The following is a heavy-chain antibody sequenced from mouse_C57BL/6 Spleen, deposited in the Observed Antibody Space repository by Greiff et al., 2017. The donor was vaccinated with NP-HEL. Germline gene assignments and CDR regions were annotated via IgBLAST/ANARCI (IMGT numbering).Heavy chain of an antibody. Sequence: QVQLKQPGAELVKPGASVKLSCKASGYTFTSYWMHWVKQRPGQGLEWIGMIHPNSGSTNYNEKFKSKATLTVDKSSSTAYMQLSSLTSEDSAVYYCARRGTKDAMDYWGQGTSVTVSS. D-gene: IGHD1-1*01. CDR2: IHPNSGST. CDR1: GYTFTSYW. J-gene: IGHJ4*01. CDR3: ARRGTKDAMDY. V-gene: IGHV1-64*01.